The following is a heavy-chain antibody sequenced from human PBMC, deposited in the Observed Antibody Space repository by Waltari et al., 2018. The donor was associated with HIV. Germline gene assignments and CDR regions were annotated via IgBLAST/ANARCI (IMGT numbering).Heavy chain of an antibody. CDR3: ARQSLGSFDY. D-gene: IGHD7-27*01. CDR1: GFTFSSYA. CDR2: ITVSGGST. J-gene: IGHJ4*02. V-gene: IGHV3-23*01. Sequence: EVQLLESGGDLVQPGGSLRLSCATSGFTFSSYAMSWVRQAPRKGLEWVSAITVSGGSTYYADSVKGRFTISRDNSKNTLYLQMDSLRAEDTAVYYCARQSLGSFDYWGQGTLVTVSS.